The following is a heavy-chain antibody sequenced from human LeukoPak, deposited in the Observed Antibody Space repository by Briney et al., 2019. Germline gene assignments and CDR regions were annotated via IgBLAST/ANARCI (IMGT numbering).Heavy chain of an antibody. CDR2: ISYDGSSK. J-gene: IGHJ4*02. V-gene: IGHV3-30*18. CDR3: AKDVKYNWNYIDY. D-gene: IGHD1-20*01. Sequence: GRSLRLSCAASGFSFSSYGMHWVRQAPGKGLEWVAVISYDGSSKYYADSVKGRFTISRDNSKNTLYLQMNSLRAEDTAVYYCAKDVKYNWNYIDYWGQGTLVTASS. CDR1: GFSFSSYG.